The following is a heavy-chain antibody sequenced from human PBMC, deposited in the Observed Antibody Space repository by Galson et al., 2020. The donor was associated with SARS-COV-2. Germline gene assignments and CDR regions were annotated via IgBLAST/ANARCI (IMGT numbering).Heavy chain of an antibody. J-gene: IGHJ4*02. CDR3: ARGDSGCSGCDCTTRGYFDY. CDR1: GGSITSHY. CDR2: VYTSGSP. D-gene: IGHD2-15*01. V-gene: IGHV4-59*11. Sequence: SETLSLTCSVSGGSITSHYWSWIRQPPGKGLEWIGYVYTSGSPNYNPSLKGRVTISVDTSKNQFSLRLNSVTAADTAVYYCARGDSGCSGCDCTTRGYFDYWGQGSLVTVSS.